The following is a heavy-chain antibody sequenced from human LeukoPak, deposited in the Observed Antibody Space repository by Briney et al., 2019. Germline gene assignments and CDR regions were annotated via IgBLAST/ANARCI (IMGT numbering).Heavy chain of an antibody. J-gene: IGHJ4*02. CDR1: GYSISSGDY. V-gene: IGHV4-38-2*01. D-gene: IGHD4-17*01. CDR2: VYYSGST. CDR3: ARNSTVTSPSTGYFDY. Sequence: SETLSLTCAVSGYSISSGDYWGWIRQPPGKGLEWFGSVYYSGSTHYNPSLKSRVTISVDRSRNQFSLRLSSVTAADTAVYYCARNSTVTSPSTGYFDYWGQGTLATVSS.